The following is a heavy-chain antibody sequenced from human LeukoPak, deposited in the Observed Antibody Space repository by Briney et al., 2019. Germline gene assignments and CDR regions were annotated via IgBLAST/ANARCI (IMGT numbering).Heavy chain of an antibody. D-gene: IGHD4-17*01. CDR3: ARDWITVRTNWFDP. CDR2: IYYTGSI. Sequence: SETLSLTCTVSGGSISSYYWSWIRQLPGKGLEWIGYIYYTGSINYNPSLKSRATISVDMSKNQFSLNLSSVTAADTAVYYCARDWITVRTNWFDPWGRGTLVTVSS. CDR1: GGSISSYY. V-gene: IGHV4-59*01. J-gene: IGHJ5*02.